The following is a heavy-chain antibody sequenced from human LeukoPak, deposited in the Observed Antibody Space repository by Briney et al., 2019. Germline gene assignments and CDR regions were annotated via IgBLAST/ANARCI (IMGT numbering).Heavy chain of an antibody. Sequence: ASVKVSSKASGYTFTSYGISWVRQAPGQGLEWMGWISAYNGNTNYAQKLQGRVTMTTDTSTSTAYMELRSLRSDDTAVYYCARVRFGENWFDPWGQGTLVTVSS. CDR2: ISAYNGNT. CDR3: ARVRFGENWFDP. J-gene: IGHJ5*02. V-gene: IGHV1-18*01. CDR1: GYTFTSYG. D-gene: IGHD3-10*01.